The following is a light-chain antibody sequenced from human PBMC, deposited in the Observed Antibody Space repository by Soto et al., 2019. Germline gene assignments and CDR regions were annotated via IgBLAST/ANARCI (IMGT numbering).Light chain of an antibody. V-gene: IGLV2-23*03. Sequence: QSALTQAASVSGSPGQSITLSCTGNSSGVGSYNLVSWYQQHPGKAPKRMIYEGSKRPSGVSNRFSGSKSGNTASLTISGLQAEDEADYYCCSYAGSSTFVVFGGGTKLTVL. CDR2: EGS. CDR3: CSYAGSSTFVV. CDR1: SSGVGSYNL. J-gene: IGLJ2*01.